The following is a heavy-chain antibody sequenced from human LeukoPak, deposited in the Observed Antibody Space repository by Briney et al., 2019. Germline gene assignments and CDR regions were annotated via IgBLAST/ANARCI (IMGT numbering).Heavy chain of an antibody. CDR2: IYSGGST. Sequence: GGSLRLSCAASGFTVSSNYMSWVRQAPGKGLEWVSVIYSGGSTYYADSVKGRFTISRDNSKNTLHFQMNSPRAEDTAVYYCARGLAAAGSDAFDIWGRGTMVTVSS. J-gene: IGHJ3*02. V-gene: IGHV3-53*01. D-gene: IGHD6-13*01. CDR1: GFTVSSNY. CDR3: ARGLAAAGSDAFDI.